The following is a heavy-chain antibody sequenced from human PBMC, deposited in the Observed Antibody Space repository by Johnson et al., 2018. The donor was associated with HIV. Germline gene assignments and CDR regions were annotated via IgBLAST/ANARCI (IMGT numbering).Heavy chain of an antibody. CDR2: INWNGGSI. CDR3: ATWKDYGDYSGRAGDAFDI. CDR1: GFTFDDYG. J-gene: IGHJ3*02. V-gene: IGHV3-20*04. D-gene: IGHD4-17*01. Sequence: MQLVESGGGVARPGGSLRLSCEASGFTFDDYGMTWVRQPPGKGLEWVSGINWNGGSIAYADSVKGRFTISRDNAKNSLYLQMNSLRAEDTAVYYCATWKDYGDYSGRAGDAFDIWGQGKMVTVSS.